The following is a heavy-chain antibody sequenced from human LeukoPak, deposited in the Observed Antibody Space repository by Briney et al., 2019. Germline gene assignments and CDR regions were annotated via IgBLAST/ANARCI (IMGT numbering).Heavy chain of an antibody. V-gene: IGHV1-18*01. D-gene: IGHD5-12*01. CDR3: AREVYSGYDYYYYYYMDV. Sequence: ASVKVSCKASGYTFTSYGISWVRQAPGQGLEWMGWISAYNGNTNYAQKLQGRVTMTTDTSTSTAYMELRSLRSDDTAVYYCAREVYSGYDYYYYYYMDVWGKGTTVTVSS. CDR1: GYTFTSYG. J-gene: IGHJ6*03. CDR2: ISAYNGNT.